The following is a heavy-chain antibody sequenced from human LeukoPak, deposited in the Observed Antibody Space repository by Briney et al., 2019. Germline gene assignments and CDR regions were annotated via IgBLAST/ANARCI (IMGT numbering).Heavy chain of an antibody. CDR1: GFTFSSYA. CDR2: ISGSGGST. J-gene: IGHJ4*02. D-gene: IGHD3-10*01. CDR3: AKLAKYGSGSPIDY. V-gene: IGHV3-23*01. Sequence: GGSLRLSCAASGFTFSSYAMSWVRQAPGKGLEWVSAISGSGGSTYYADSVKGRFTISSDNSKNTLYLQMNSLRAEDTAVYYCAKLAKYGSGSPIDYWGQGTLVTVSS.